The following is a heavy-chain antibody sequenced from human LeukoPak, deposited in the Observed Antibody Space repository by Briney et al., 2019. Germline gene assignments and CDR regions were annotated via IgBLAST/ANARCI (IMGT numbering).Heavy chain of an antibody. D-gene: IGHD3-10*01. J-gene: IGHJ6*03. Sequence: PGGSLRLSCAAFGFTFSGSAMHWVRQASGKGLEWVGRIRSKANSYATAYAASVKGRFTISRDDSKNTAYLQMNSLKTEDAAVYYCTRQGAGDPYYYYYYMDVWGKGTTVTVSS. CDR1: GFTFSGSA. CDR3: TRQGAGDPYYYYYYMDV. CDR2: IRSKANSYAT. V-gene: IGHV3-73*01.